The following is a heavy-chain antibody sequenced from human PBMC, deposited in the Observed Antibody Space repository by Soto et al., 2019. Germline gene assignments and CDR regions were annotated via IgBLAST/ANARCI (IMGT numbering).Heavy chain of an antibody. CDR3: ARGGTMVRGQAVDWFDP. J-gene: IGHJ5*02. CDR1: GGTFSSYA. D-gene: IGHD3-10*01. V-gene: IGHV1-69*12. CDR2: IIPIFGTA. Sequence: QVQLVQSGAEVKKPGSSVKVSCKASGGTFSSYAISWVRQAPGQGLEWMGGIIPIFGTANYAQKFQGRVTITADESTSTAYKGLSSLRSEDTAVYYCARGGTMVRGQAVDWFDPWGQGTLVTVSS.